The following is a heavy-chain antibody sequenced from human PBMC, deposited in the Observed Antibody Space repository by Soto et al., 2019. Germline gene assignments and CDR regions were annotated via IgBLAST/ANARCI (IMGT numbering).Heavy chain of an antibody. CDR1: GYTFTSCG. Sequence: APVKLSCKASGYTFTSCGISWVRQAPGQGLEWMGWISAYNGNTYYAQKLQGRVTLTTDTSTSTAYMELRSLRSDDTAVYYCARSRYYYDSSGYYSAAFDIWGQGTMVTVSS. CDR2: ISAYNGNT. CDR3: ARSRYYYDSSGYYSAAFDI. J-gene: IGHJ3*02. D-gene: IGHD3-22*01. V-gene: IGHV1-18*01.